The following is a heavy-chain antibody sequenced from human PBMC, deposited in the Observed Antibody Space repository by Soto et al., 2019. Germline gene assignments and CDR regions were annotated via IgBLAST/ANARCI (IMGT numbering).Heavy chain of an antibody. CDR2: IIPIFGTA. CDR3: ARDASLLVPPSY. CDR1: GGTFSSYA. Sequence: GASVKVSCKASGGTFSSYAISWVRQAPGQGLEWMGGIIPIFGTANYAQKFQGRVTITADESTSTAYMELSSLRSEDTAVYYCARDASLLVPPSYWGQGTLVTVSS. J-gene: IGHJ4*02. V-gene: IGHV1-69*13. D-gene: IGHD6-6*01.